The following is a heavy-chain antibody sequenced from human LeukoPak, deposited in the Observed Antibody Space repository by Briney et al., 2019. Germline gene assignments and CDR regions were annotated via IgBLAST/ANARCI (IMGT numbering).Heavy chain of an antibody. Sequence: ASVKVSCKASGYTFTSYGISRVRQAPGQGLEWMGWISAYNGNTNYAQKLQGRVTMTTDTSTSTAYMELRSLRSDDTAVYYCARDPDEFSQLLFFRWSASAADAFDIWGQGTMVTVSS. CDR1: GYTFTSYG. CDR3: ARDPDEFSQLLFFRWSASAADAFDI. D-gene: IGHD2-2*01. V-gene: IGHV1-18*01. CDR2: ISAYNGNT. J-gene: IGHJ3*02.